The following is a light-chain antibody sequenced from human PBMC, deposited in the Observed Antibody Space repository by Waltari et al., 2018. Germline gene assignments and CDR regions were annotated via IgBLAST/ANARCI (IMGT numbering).Light chain of an antibody. V-gene: IGKV3-20*01. Sequence: EIVLTQSPGTLSLSPGERATLSCRASQSVSSSSLAWYQQKPGQAPGLLIYDASSRATGIPDRFSGSGSGTDFTLTISRLEPEDFAVYYCQQYGSSPHTFGQGTKLETK. CDR2: DAS. CDR1: QSVSSSS. CDR3: QQYGSSPHT. J-gene: IGKJ2*01.